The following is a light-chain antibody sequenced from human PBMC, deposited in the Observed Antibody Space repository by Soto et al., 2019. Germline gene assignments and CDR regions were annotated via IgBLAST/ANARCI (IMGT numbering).Light chain of an antibody. J-gene: IGLJ3*02. V-gene: IGLV2-14*01. CDR1: SSDVGGYNY. Sequence: QSALTQPASVSGSPGQSITISCTGTSSDVGGYNYVSWYQQHPGKAPKLMIYEVSNRPSGVSNRFSGSKSGNTASRTISGLQAEDEADYYCSSYTSSSTFNWVFGGGTKLTVL. CDR3: SSYTSSSTFNWV. CDR2: EVS.